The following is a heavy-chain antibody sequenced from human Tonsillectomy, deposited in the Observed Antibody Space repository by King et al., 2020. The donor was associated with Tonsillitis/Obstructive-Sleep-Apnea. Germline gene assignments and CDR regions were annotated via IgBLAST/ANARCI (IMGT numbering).Heavy chain of an antibody. J-gene: IGHJ3*02. Sequence: QLQESGPGLVKPSETLSLTCTVSGGSISSYYWSWIRQPPGKGLEWIGYIYYSGSTNYNPSLKSRVTISVDTSKNQFSLKLSAVTAADTAVYYCARVWGMRDAFDIWGQGTMVTVSS. D-gene: IGHD3-16*01. CDR1: GGSISSYY. CDR2: IYYSGST. CDR3: ARVWGMRDAFDI. V-gene: IGHV4-59*01.